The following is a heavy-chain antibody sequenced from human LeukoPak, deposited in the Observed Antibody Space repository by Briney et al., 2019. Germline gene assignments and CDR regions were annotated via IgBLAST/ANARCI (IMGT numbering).Heavy chain of an antibody. V-gene: IGHV1-2*02. Sequence: ASVKVSCKASGYTFTGYYMHWVRQAPGLGLEWMGYIYPNTGATKYAQKFQGRVTMTRDTSISTAYMELSGLRSDDTAVYYCGTLLSNGPFDYWGQGSLVTVSS. J-gene: IGHJ4*02. CDR3: GTLLSNGPFDY. CDR2: IYPNTGAT. CDR1: GYTFTGYY.